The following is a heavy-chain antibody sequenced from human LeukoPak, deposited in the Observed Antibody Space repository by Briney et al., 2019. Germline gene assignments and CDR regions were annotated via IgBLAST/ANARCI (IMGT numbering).Heavy chain of an antibody. CDR2: IIPILGIA. CDR1: GGTFSSCT. V-gene: IGHV1-69*04. Sequence: ASVKVSCKASGGTFSSCTISWVRQAPGQGLEWMGRIIPILGIANYAQKFQGRVTITADKSTSTAYMELSSLRSEDTAVYYCARDWGVGGYSYGNAFDIWGQGTMVTVSS. D-gene: IGHD5-18*01. CDR3: ARDWGVGGYSYGNAFDI. J-gene: IGHJ3*02.